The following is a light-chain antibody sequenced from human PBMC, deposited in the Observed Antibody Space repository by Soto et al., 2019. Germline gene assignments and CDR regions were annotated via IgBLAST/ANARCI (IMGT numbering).Light chain of an antibody. CDR1: RPISNW. J-gene: IGKJ5*01. Sequence: DIPMTQSPSSVSAYVGDRVTITCRASRPISNWLAWYQQKPGKAPKLLIYVASALHSGVPSRFSGSGSGTDFTLTIGSLQPEDFASYYCQQGNSVPMTFGQGTRLEIK. CDR3: QQGNSVPMT. V-gene: IGKV1-12*01. CDR2: VAS.